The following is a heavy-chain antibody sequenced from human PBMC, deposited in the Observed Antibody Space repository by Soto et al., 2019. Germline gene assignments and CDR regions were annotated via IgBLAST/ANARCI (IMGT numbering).Heavy chain of an antibody. CDR3: ARLVYDTRLDYLYFDF. J-gene: IGHJ4*02. CDR1: GVSISSGNW. D-gene: IGHD3-16*01. CDR2: IFHDGTA. V-gene: IGHV4-4*02. Sequence: LSLTCTVSGVSISSGNWWTWVRQSPRKGLEYIGEIFHDGTANYFPSFERRVAMSVDKSKNQFSLKLTSVTAADAAIYYCARLVYDTRLDYLYFDFWGQGAQVTVSS.